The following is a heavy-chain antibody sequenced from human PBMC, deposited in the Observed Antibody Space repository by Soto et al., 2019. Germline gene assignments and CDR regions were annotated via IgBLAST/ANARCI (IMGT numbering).Heavy chain of an antibody. V-gene: IGHV3-23*01. CDR2: ISGSGGST. J-gene: IGHJ4*02. CDR3: AKDLHYYDSSGYYKRIGFDY. Sequence: GSLRLSCAASGFTFSSYAMSWVRQAPGKGLEWVSAISGSGGSTYYADSVKGRFTISRDNSKNTLYLQMNSLRAEDTAVYYCAKDLHYYDSSGYYKRIGFDYWGQGTLVTVSS. D-gene: IGHD3-22*01. CDR1: GFTFSSYA.